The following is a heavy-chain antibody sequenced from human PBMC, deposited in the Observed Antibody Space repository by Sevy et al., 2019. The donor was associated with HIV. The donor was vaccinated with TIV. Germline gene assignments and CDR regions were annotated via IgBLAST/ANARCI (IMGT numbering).Heavy chain of an antibody. CDR1: GGSISSGGYY. CDR2: IYYSGST. D-gene: IGHD3-10*01. V-gene: IGHV4-31*03. CDR3: ARFWVLVRGVIPYYYYGMDV. Sequence: SETLSLTCTVSGGSISSGGYYWSWIRQHPGKGLEWIGYIYYSGSTYYNPSLKSRVTISVDTSKNQCSLKLSSVTAADTAVYYCARFWVLVRGVIPYYYYGMDVWGQGTTVTVSS. J-gene: IGHJ6*02.